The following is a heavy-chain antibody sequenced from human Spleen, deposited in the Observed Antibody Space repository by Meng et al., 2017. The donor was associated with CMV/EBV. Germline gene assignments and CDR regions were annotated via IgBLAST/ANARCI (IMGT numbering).Heavy chain of an antibody. CDR2: ISSSGSTI. CDR1: GFTFSSYE. D-gene: IGHD3-3*01. CDR3: ARDRYYDFWSGYYTYYGMDV. J-gene: IGHJ6*02. Sequence: LSLTCAASGFTFSSYEMNWVRQAPGKGLEWVSYISSSGSTIYYADSVKGRFTISRDNAKNSLYLQMNSLRAEDTAVYYCARDRYYDFWSGYYTYYGMDVWGQGTTVTVSS. V-gene: IGHV3-48*03.